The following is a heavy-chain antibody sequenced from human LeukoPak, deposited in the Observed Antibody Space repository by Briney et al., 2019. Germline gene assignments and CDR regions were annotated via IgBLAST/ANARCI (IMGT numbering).Heavy chain of an antibody. CDR3: ARVPYDFWSGYFWHYGMDV. D-gene: IGHD3-3*01. Sequence: PGGSLRLSCVASGFTFSKYTMSWVRQAPGKGLEWVSGIYGGSTTTTFYADSVKGRFTISRDNSKNTLYLQMNSLRAEDTAVYYCARVPYDFWSGYFWHYGMDVWGQGTTVTVSS. V-gene: IGHV3-23*01. J-gene: IGHJ6*02. CDR2: IYGGSTTTT. CDR1: GFTFSKYT.